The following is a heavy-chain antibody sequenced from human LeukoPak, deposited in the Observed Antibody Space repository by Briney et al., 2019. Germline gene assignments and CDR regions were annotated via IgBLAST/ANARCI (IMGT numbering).Heavy chain of an antibody. CDR3: ARDASVAGGFDY. CDR1: GGSISSYY. CDR2: IYYSGST. J-gene: IGHJ4*02. V-gene: IGHV4-59*01. Sequence: SETLSLTCTVSGGSISSYYWSWIRQPPGKGLEWIGYIYYSGSTNYNPSLKSRVTISVDTSKNQFSLKLSSVTAADTAVYYCARDASVAGGFDYRGQGTLVTVSS. D-gene: IGHD6-19*01.